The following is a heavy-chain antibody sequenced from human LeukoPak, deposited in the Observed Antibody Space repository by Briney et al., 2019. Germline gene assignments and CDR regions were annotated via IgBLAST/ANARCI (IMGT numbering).Heavy chain of an antibody. CDR2: INIYGSST. CDR3: AKHNDYGDYFLDY. Sequence: GGSLRLSCAASGFTFSSYGMHWVRQAPGKGLVWVSRINIYGSSTTYADSVKGRFTISRDNAKNTLYLQMNSLRAEDTAVYYCAKHNDYGDYFLDYWGQGTLVTVSS. CDR1: GFTFSSYG. D-gene: IGHD4-17*01. V-gene: IGHV3-74*01. J-gene: IGHJ4*02.